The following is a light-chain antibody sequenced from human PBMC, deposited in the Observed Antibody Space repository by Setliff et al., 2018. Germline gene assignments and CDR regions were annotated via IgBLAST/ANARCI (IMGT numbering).Light chain of an antibody. Sequence: QSALTQPRSVSRSPGQSVTISCTGTSSDVGGYNYVSWYQQHPGKAPKSMIYDVSKRPSGVPDRFSGSKSGNTASLTISGLQAEDEADYYCCSYAGSYTSLYVFGTGTKVTVL. CDR3: CSYAGSYTSLYV. CDR1: SSDVGGYNY. CDR2: DVS. V-gene: IGLV2-11*01. J-gene: IGLJ1*01.